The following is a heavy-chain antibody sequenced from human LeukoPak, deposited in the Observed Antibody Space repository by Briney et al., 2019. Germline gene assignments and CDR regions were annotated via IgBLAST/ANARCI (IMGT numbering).Heavy chain of an antibody. V-gene: IGHV5-51*01. CDR3: ARHPIYCSGGTCFSSNYFDY. J-gene: IGHJ4*02. Sequence: GESLKISCKGSGYSFTNYWIAWVRQMPGKGLEWMGIIYPDDSDTKYSPSFQGQVTISADKSISTAYLQWNSLEASDTAMYYRARHPIYCSGGTCFSSNYFDYWGQGTLVTVSS. CDR2: IYPDDSDT. D-gene: IGHD2-15*01. CDR1: GYSFTNYW.